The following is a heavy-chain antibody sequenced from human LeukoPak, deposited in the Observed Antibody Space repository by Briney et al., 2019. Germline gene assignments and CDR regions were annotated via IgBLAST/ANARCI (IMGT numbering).Heavy chain of an antibody. Sequence: SETLSLTCAVYGGSFSGYYWSWLRQPPGKGLEWIGEINHSGSTNYNPSLKSRVTISVDTSKNQFSLKLSSVTAADTAVYYCARGKDYSSTSCYGGYYFDYWGQGTLVTVSS. D-gene: IGHD2-2*01. CDR3: ARGKDYSSTSCYGGYYFDY. V-gene: IGHV4-34*01. CDR2: INHSGST. J-gene: IGHJ4*02. CDR1: GGSFSGYY.